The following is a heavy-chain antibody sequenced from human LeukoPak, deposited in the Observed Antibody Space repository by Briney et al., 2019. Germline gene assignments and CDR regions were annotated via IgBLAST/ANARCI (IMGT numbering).Heavy chain of an antibody. V-gene: IGHV3-21*01. CDR3: AREVCRSTSFYISAFDF. CDR2: ISSSSNYI. J-gene: IGHJ3*01. CDR1: GLTFSSYA. Sequence: GGSLRLSCGASGLTFSSYAMSWVRQAPGRGLEWVSAISSSSNYIYYADSVKGRFTISRDNAKTSLYLQMNSLRAEDTAVYYCAREVCRSTSFYISAFDFWGQGTMVTVSS. D-gene: IGHD2-2*01.